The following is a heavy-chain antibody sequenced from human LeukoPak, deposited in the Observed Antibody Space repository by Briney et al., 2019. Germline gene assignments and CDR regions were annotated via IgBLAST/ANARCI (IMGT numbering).Heavy chain of an antibody. J-gene: IGHJ3*02. D-gene: IGHD3-22*01. V-gene: IGHV3-13*04. Sequence: GGSLRLSCAASGFTFSSYDMHWVRQATGEGLEWVSGIGTTGDTYYPGSVKGRFTISRENAKNSLYLQMNSLRAGDTAVYYCARGLYYYDSSGYYGDTFDIWGQGTMVTVSS. CDR2: IGTTGDT. CDR3: ARGLYYYDSSGYYGDTFDI. CDR1: GFTFSSYD.